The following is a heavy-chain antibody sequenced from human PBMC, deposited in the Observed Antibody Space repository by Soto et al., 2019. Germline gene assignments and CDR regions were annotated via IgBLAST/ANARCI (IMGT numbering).Heavy chain of an antibody. CDR1: GFTFSSYA. V-gene: IGHV3-23*01. J-gene: IGHJ4*02. CDR3: AKVGRVGGGSRPLGY. Sequence: EVQLLESGGGLVQPGGSLRLSCAASGFTFSSYAMSWVRQAPGKGLEWVSAISGSAVSTYYADSMKGRFTISRDNSKNTLYLQMDSLRADDTAVYYCAKVGRVGGGSRPLGYWGQGTLVTVST. CDR2: ISGSAVST. D-gene: IGHD2-15*01.